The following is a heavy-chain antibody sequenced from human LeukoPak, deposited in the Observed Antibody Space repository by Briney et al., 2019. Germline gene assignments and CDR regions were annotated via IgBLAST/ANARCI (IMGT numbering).Heavy chain of an antibody. V-gene: IGHV3-43*01. CDR1: GFNFDRYT. Sequence: GGSLRLSCATSGFNFDRYTIHWVRQAPGKGLEWVSLAGWAGGTTFYSDSVRGRFTISRDSGRKSVYPQMNSLTTNDTAFYFCAKELDTMFFDYWGQGALVTVSS. CDR3: AKELDTMFFDY. J-gene: IGHJ4*02. D-gene: IGHD3-10*02. CDR2: AGWAGGTT.